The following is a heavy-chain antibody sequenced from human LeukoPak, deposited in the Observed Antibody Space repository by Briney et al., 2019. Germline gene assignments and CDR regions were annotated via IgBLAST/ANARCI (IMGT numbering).Heavy chain of an antibody. V-gene: IGHV3-48*01. D-gene: IGHD3-10*01. CDR3: AKIAGFGEWGPNYFDY. J-gene: IGHJ4*02. CDR1: GFTFSSYS. Sequence: PGGSLGLSCAASGFTFSSYSMNWVRQAPGKGLEWVSYISSSSSTIYYADSVKGRFTISRDNSKNTLSLQMNSLRAEDTAVYYCAKIAGFGEWGPNYFDYWGQGTLVTVSS. CDR2: ISSSSSTI.